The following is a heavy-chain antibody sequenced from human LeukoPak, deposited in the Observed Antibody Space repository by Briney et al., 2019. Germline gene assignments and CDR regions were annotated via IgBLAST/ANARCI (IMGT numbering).Heavy chain of an antibody. CDR1: GGSISSYY. D-gene: IGHD6-13*01. J-gene: IGHJ4*02. CDR2: IYYSGST. CDR3: ARMKAVYSSSWYNPGTKYYFDY. V-gene: IGHV4-59*08. Sequence: PSETLSLTCTVSGGSISSYYWSWIRQPPGKGLEWIGYIYYSGSTNYNPSLKSRVTIPVDTSKNQFSLKLSSVTAADTAVYYCARMKAVYSSSWYNPGTKYYFDYWGQGTLVTVSS.